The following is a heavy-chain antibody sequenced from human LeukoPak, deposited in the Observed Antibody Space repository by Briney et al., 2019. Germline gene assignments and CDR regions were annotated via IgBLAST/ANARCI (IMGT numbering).Heavy chain of an antibody. CDR3: ARQPIVQRTYAFDI. CDR2: IYYDGST. J-gene: IGHJ3*02. CDR1: GFTFSNAW. Sequence: GSLRLSCAASGFTFSNAWMSWVRQAPGKGLEWIGYIYYDGSTNYNPSLKSRVTISVDTSKNQFSLKLNSVTAADTAVHYCARQPIVQRTYAFDIWGQGTMVTVSS. D-gene: IGHD3-16*02. V-gene: IGHV4-59*08.